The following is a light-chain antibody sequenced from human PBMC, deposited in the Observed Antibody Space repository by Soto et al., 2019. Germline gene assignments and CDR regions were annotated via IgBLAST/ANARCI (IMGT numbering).Light chain of an antibody. CDR2: DAS. CDR1: QSISNW. J-gene: IGKJ1*01. V-gene: IGKV1-5*01. Sequence: DIQMSQSPSTLSASVGDRVTITCRASQSISNWLAWYQQRPGQGPKLLIYDASSLESGVPSTFSGSASGTEFTLTISSLQPDDFATYYCQQCNSYPWTFGQGTKVDIK. CDR3: QQCNSYPWT.